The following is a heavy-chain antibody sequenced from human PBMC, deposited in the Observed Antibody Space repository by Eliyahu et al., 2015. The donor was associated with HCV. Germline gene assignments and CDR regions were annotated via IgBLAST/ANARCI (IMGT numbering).Heavy chain of an antibody. CDR1: GFTFXSYG. Sequence: QVQLVESGGGVVQPGRSLRLSCAASGFTFXSYGMHWVRQAPGKGLEGVAVISYDGSNKYYADSVKGRFTISRDNSKNTLYLQMNSLRAEDTAVYYCAKDWRLRRYGDYGDYWGQGTLVTVSS. V-gene: IGHV3-30*18. J-gene: IGHJ4*02. D-gene: IGHD4-17*01. CDR3: AKDWRLRRYGDYGDY. CDR2: ISYDGSNK.